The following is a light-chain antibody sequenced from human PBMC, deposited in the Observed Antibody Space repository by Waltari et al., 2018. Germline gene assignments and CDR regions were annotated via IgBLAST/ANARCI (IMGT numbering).Light chain of an antibody. CDR1: QSVSSSY. Sequence: IVLTPSPGTLSLSPGESATLSCRASQSVSSSYLAWYQQKPGQAPRLLIYGASSRATGIPDRFSGSGSGTDFTLTISRLEPEDFAVYYCQQYGSSPTFGGGTKVEIK. CDR3: QQYGSSPT. J-gene: IGKJ4*01. V-gene: IGKV3-20*01. CDR2: GAS.